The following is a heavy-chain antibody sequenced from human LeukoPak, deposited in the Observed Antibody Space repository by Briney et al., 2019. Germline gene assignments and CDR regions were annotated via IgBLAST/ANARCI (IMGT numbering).Heavy chain of an antibody. Sequence: PGGSLRLSCAASGFTFSSYGMHWVRQAPGKGLEWVAVISYDGSNKYYADSVKGRFTISRDNSKNTLYLQMNSLRAEDTAVYYCAKVSFTRGITGFDAFDIWGQGTMVTVSS. D-gene: IGHD1-7*01. CDR1: GFTFSSYG. J-gene: IGHJ3*02. CDR2: ISYDGSNK. CDR3: AKVSFTRGITGFDAFDI. V-gene: IGHV3-30*18.